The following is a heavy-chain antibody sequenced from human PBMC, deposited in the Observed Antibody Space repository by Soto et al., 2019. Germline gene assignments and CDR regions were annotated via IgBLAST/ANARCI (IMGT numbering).Heavy chain of an antibody. D-gene: IGHD6-19*01. CDR3: ARASNGWYYDY. CDR1: GFTFSSYA. CDR2: ISYDGSNK. Sequence: QVQLVESGGGVVQPGRSLRLSCAASGFTFSSYAMHWVRQAPGKGLEWVAVISYDGSNKYYADSVKGRFTIYRDNSKNTLYLQMNSLRAEDTAVYYCARASNGWYYDYRGQGTLVTVSS. J-gene: IGHJ4*02. V-gene: IGHV3-30-3*01.